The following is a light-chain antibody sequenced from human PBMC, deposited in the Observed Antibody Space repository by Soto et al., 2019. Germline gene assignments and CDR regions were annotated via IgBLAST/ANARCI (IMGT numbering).Light chain of an antibody. CDR2: AAS. CDR3: QHYGRSPT. J-gene: IGKJ1*01. Sequence: EIVLTHYPGTLSLSPGERATLSCRASQSVTTSFLAWYQRKHGQAPRLLIYAASSRPTGIPDRFSGSGSGTDFTLTISRLEPEDFAVYYCQHYGRSPTFGQGTKVDIK. CDR1: QSVTTSF. V-gene: IGKV3-20*01.